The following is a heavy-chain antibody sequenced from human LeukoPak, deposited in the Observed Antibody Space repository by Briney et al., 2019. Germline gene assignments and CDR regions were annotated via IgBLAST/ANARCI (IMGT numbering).Heavy chain of an antibody. Sequence: ASVKVSCKASGYTFTGYYMHWVRQAPGQGLEWMGWINPNSGGTNYAQKFQGRVTMTRDTSISTAYMELSGLRSDDTAVYYCARTYCSSTSCYMDAFDIWGQGTMVTVSS. CDR1: GYTFTGYY. J-gene: IGHJ3*02. CDR3: ARTYCSSTSCYMDAFDI. D-gene: IGHD2-2*02. V-gene: IGHV1-2*02. CDR2: INPNSGGT.